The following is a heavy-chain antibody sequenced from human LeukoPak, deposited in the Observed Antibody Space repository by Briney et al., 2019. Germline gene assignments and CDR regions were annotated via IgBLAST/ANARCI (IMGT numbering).Heavy chain of an antibody. Sequence: GGSLRLSCAASGFTFSSYGMHWVRQAPGKGLEWVAVIWYDGSNKYYADSVKGRFTISRDNSKNPLYLQMNSLRAEETAVYYCARDGLGWYPPAYYMDVWGKGTTVTVSS. CDR2: IWYDGSNK. J-gene: IGHJ6*03. D-gene: IGHD4-23*01. CDR3: ARDGLGWYPPAYYMDV. CDR1: GFTFSSYG. V-gene: IGHV3-33*01.